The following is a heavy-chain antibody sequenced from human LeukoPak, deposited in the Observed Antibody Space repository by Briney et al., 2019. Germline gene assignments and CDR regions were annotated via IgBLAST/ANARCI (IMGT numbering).Heavy chain of an antibody. D-gene: IGHD6-13*01. J-gene: IGHJ4*02. CDR2: ISGRGGST. CDR1: GFTFSSYA. V-gene: IGHV3-23*01. Sequence: GGSLRLSCAASGFTFSSYAMSWVRQAPGKGLEWVSGISGRGGSTYYADSVKGRFTISRDNSKNTLYLQMNSLKTEDTAVYYCTTVSAAGQLDYWGQGTLVTVSS. CDR3: TTVSAAGQLDY.